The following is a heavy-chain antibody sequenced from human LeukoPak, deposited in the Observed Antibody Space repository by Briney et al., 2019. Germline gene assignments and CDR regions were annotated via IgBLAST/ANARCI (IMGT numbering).Heavy chain of an antibody. J-gene: IGHJ5*02. CDR1: GGFTTIYY. CDR2: IYYSGST. CDR3: ARSKEWELFPNWFDP. D-gene: IGHD1-26*01. Sequence: SETLSLTWILSGGFTTIYYASWIRHPPEKGRGWIGYIYYSGSTNHNPSLKSRVTISVDTSKNQYSLKLSSVAAADTAVYYCARSKEWELFPNWFDPWGQGALVTVSS. V-gene: IGHV4-59*01.